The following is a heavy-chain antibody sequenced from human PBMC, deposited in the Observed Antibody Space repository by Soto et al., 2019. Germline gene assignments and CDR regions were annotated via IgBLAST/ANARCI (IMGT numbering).Heavy chain of an antibody. Sequence: GGSLRLSCAAPGFTFDYYAKHRVRQVPGKGLEWVSGIRWNSGNIVYADSVKGRFTISRDNVKNSLYLQMNSLRAEDTALYYCAKDLYSNYGDAFDIWGQGTMVTVSS. CDR2: IRWNSGNI. J-gene: IGHJ3*02. D-gene: IGHD4-4*01. CDR1: GFTFDYYA. CDR3: AKDLYSNYGDAFDI. V-gene: IGHV3-9*01.